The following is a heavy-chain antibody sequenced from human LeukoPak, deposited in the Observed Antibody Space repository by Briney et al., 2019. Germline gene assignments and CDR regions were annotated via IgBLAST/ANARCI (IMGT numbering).Heavy chain of an antibody. D-gene: IGHD2-15*01. V-gene: IGHV1-2*02. Sequence: ASVKVSCKASGNTFTGYYMHWVRQAPGQGLEWTGWINPNSGGTNYAQKFQGRVTMTRDTSISSAYMELSRLRSDDTAVYYCARRPQYCRGGACYDWGQGTLVTVSS. CDR3: ARRPQYCRGGACYD. J-gene: IGHJ4*02. CDR1: GNTFTGYY. CDR2: INPNSGGT.